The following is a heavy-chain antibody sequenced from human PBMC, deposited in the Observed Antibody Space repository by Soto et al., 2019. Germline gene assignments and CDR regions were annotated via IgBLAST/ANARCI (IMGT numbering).Heavy chain of an antibody. CDR1: GFTFTKSG. CDR2: IGGSGRKT. CDR3: AKDGLSDSPSAIDY. D-gene: IGHD6-13*01. V-gene: IGHV3-23*01. Sequence: GESLKISCAASGFTFTKSGMSWVRRAPGKGLEWVAGIGGSGRKTYYADSVKGRFSISRDNSKNSLFLQMNSLSADDTAIYYCAKDGLSDSPSAIDYWGLGTLVTVSS. J-gene: IGHJ4*02.